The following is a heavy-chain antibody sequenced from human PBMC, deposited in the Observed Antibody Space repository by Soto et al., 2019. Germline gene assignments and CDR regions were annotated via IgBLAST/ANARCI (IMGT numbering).Heavy chain of an antibody. CDR1: GGSFSGYY. V-gene: IGHV4-34*01. J-gene: IGHJ5*02. CDR3: ARDDVVPAAKLDSDWFDP. CDR2: INHSGST. D-gene: IGHD2-2*01. Sequence: QVQLQQCGAGLLKPSETLSLTCAVYGGSFSGYYWSWIRQPPGKGLEWIGEINHSGSTNYNPSLKSSITKSVDTSKNQFSLKLGSVTAVDTAVYYCARDDVVPAAKLDSDWFDPWGQGTLVTVSS.